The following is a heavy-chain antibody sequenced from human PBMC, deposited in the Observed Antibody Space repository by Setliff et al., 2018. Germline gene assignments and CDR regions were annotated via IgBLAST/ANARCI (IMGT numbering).Heavy chain of an antibody. CDR3: ARDRCRGVNCHRNFDS. Sequence: PSETLSLTCTVSGASISTSDAYWGWIRQPPGKGLEWIGTIYYSGSTYYNPSLKSRVTISMDTSKNQFSLRLSPVTAADTAVYYCARDRCRGVNCHRNFDSWGQGSQVTVSS. J-gene: IGHJ4*02. CDR2: IYYSGST. CDR1: GASISTSDAY. V-gene: IGHV4-39*07. D-gene: IGHD2-15*01.